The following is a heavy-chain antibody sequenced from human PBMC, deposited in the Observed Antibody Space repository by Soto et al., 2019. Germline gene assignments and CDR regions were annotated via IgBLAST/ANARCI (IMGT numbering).Heavy chain of an antibody. CDR1: GFIIGKYD. CDR2: IGFAGDT. V-gene: IGHV3-13*04. CDR3: ARATHGMDV. J-gene: IGHJ6*02. Sequence: EVQLVESGGGLIQPGGSLRLSCAASGFIIGKYDMHWVRKPTGKGLEWVSAIGFAGDTYYTGSVKGRFTISRENAMNSLYLQMNTLRAEDTAVYYCARATHGMDVWGQGTTVTVSS.